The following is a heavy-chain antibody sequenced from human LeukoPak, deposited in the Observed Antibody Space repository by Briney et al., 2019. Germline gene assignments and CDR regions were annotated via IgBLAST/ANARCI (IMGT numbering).Heavy chain of an antibody. V-gene: IGHV4-30-2*01. CDR3: ARAVYDSSGFPLDY. CDR1: GGSISSGGYY. D-gene: IGHD3-22*01. CDR2: IYHSGST. J-gene: IGHJ4*02. Sequence: PSETLSLTCTVSGGSISSGGYYWSWIRQPPGKGLEWIGYIYHSGSTYYNPSLKSRVTISVDRSKNQFSLKLSSVTAADTAVYYCARAVYDSSGFPLDYWGQGTLVTVSS.